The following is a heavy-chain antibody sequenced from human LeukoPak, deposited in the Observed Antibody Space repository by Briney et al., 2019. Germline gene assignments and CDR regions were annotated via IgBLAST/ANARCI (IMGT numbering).Heavy chain of an antibody. Sequence: GASVKVSCKASGYSFTDYYMHWVRQAPGQGLEWMGWINPNSGGTNYAQKFQGRVTMTRDTSISTAYMELSSLRSDDTAVYYCAKTLYVRAVPGGLDYWGQGTLVTVSS. CDR2: INPNSGGT. CDR1: GYSFTDYY. CDR3: AKTLYVRAVPGGLDY. V-gene: IGHV1-2*02. D-gene: IGHD3-16*01. J-gene: IGHJ4*02.